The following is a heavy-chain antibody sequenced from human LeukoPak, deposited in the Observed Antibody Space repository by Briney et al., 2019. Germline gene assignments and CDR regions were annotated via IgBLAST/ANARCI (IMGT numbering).Heavy chain of an antibody. J-gene: IGHJ4*02. CDR3: ARDLYCSTTSCYVRNYFDY. V-gene: IGHV3-7*01. Sequence: GGSVRLSCAASGFTFSGYWMSWVRQAPGRGLEWVANIKQDGSEKYYVDSVKGRFTISRDNAKNSLYLQMDSLRAEDTAVYYCARDLYCSTTSCYVRNYFDYWGQGTLVTVSS. CDR1: GFTFSGYW. CDR2: IKQDGSEK. D-gene: IGHD2-2*01.